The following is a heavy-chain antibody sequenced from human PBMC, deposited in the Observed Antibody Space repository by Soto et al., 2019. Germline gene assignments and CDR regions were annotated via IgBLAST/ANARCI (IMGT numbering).Heavy chain of an antibody. V-gene: IGHV1-2*04. Sequence: ASVKVSCKASGYTFTGYYMHWVRQAPGQGLEWMGWINPNSGGTNYAQKFQGWVTMTRDTSISTAYMELSRLRSDDTAVYYCARDRASMAARDLNVFDYWGQGTLVTVSS. CDR1: GYTFTGYY. CDR2: INPNSGGT. J-gene: IGHJ4*02. CDR3: ARDRASMAARDLNVFDY. D-gene: IGHD6-6*01.